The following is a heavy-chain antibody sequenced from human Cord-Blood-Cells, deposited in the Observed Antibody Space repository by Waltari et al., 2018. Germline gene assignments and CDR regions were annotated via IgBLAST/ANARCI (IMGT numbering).Heavy chain of an antibody. CDR3: AREAGTTFWFDP. V-gene: IGHV4-39*02. CDR1: GGSISSSSYY. D-gene: IGHD1-7*01. Sequence: QLHLQESGPGLVKPSETLSLTCTVSGGSISSSSYYWGWIRQPPGKGVERVGSIDYSGTTYSIPARKSRVTMSVDTSKNHFALKLVSVTAADTAVYYCAREAGTTFWFDPWGQVTLVTVSS. J-gene: IGHJ5*02. CDR2: IDYSGTT.